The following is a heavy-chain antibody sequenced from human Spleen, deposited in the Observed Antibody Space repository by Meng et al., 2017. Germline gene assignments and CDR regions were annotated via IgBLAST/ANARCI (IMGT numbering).Heavy chain of an antibody. J-gene: IGHJ6*02. CDR3: AKARGRGYYGMDV. D-gene: IGHD3-10*01. CDR2: ISSSDNTI. CDR1: GFPFSDYY. Sequence: GGSLRLPCAASGFPFSDYYMTWNRQAPGKGLVWVSYISSSDNTIAYADSVKGRFTISRDNATNSLYLQMNSLRAKDTAVYACAKARGRGYYGMDVWGQGTTVTVSS. V-gene: IGHV3-11*01.